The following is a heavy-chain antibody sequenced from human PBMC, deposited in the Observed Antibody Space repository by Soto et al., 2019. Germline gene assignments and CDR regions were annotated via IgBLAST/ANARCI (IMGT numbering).Heavy chain of an antibody. Sequence: PSETLSLTCTVSGDTTSSTRWWSWVRLSPGKGLEWIGEIYHLGRTNYNPSLKSRVTLSIDKSNNQFSLTLTSVTAADTAVYFCARTGKFYYYDTTGLPFDPWGPGTLVTVSS. J-gene: IGHJ5*02. D-gene: IGHD3-22*01. CDR3: ARTGKFYYYDTTGLPFDP. CDR2: IYHLGRT. CDR1: GDTTSSTRW. V-gene: IGHV4-4*02.